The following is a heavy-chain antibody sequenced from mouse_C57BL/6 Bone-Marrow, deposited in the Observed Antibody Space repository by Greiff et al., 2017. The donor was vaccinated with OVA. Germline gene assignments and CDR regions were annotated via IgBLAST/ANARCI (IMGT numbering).Heavy chain of an antibody. J-gene: IGHJ2*01. V-gene: IGHV1-52*01. CDR1: GYTFTSYW. CDR2: IYPSDSET. Sequence: QVQLQQPGAELVRPGSSVKLSCKASGYTFTSYWMHWVKQRPIQGLEWIGNIYPSDSETHYNQNIKDKATLTVDKSSSTAYMQLRSLTSADSAVYYCASSTYFDYWGQGTTLTVSS. CDR3: ASSTYFDY.